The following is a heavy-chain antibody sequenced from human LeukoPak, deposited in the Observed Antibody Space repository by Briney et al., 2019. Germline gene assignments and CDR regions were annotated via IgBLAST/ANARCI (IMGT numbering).Heavy chain of an antibody. CDR2: ISSSSYI. V-gene: IGHV3-21*01. Sequence: PGGSLRPSCAASGFTFSSYSMNWVRQAPGKGLEWVSSISSSSYIYYADSVKGRFTISRDNAKNSLYLQMNSLRAEDTAVYYCARDQGAYDILTGYPDYWGQGTLVTVSS. CDR1: GFTFSSYS. J-gene: IGHJ4*02. D-gene: IGHD3-9*01. CDR3: ARDQGAYDILTGYPDY.